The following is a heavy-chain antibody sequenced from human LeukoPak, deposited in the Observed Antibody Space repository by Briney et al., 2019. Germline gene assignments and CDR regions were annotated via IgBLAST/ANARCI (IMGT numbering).Heavy chain of an antibody. D-gene: IGHD2-15*01. CDR1: GFTFSSYA. CDR3: AKNGGAYCSGGTCYVDY. Sequence: PGGSLRLSCAASGFTFSSYAMSWVRQAPGKGLEWVSAISGSGGSTYYADSVKGPFTISRDNSKNMLYLQMNSVRAEDTAVYYCAKNGGAYCSGGTCYVDYWGQGTLVTVSS. J-gene: IGHJ4*02. CDR2: ISGSGGST. V-gene: IGHV3-23*01.